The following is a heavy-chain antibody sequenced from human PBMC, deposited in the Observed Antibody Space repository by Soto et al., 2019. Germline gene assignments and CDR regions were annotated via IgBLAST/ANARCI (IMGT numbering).Heavy chain of an antibody. Sequence: LSLTCTVSGGSISSGDYYWSCIRQPPGKGLEWIGYIYYSGSTYYNPSLKSRVTISVDTSKNQFSLKLSSVTAADTAVYYCAREVRSQWLLLYYFDYWGQGTLVIVSS. CDR2: IYYSGST. D-gene: IGHD3-22*01. J-gene: IGHJ4*02. CDR1: GGSISSGDYY. CDR3: AREVRSQWLLLYYFDY. V-gene: IGHV4-30-4*01.